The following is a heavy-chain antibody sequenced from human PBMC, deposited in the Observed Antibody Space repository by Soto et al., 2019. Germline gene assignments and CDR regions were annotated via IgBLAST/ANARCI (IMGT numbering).Heavy chain of an antibody. CDR2: ISSSSSYI. D-gene: IGHD4-17*01. Sequence: ESGGGLVKPGGSLRLSCAASGFTFSSYSMNWVRQAPGQGLEWVSSISSSSSYIYYADSVKGRFTISRDNAKNSLYLQMNSLRAEDTAVYYCARGDYGDYVCYDYWGQGTLVTVSS. CDR1: GFTFSSYS. CDR3: ARGDYGDYVCYDY. V-gene: IGHV3-21*01. J-gene: IGHJ4*02.